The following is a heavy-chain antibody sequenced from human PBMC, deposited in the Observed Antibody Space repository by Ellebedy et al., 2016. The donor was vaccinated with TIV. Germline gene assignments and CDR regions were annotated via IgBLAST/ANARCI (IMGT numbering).Heavy chain of an antibody. J-gene: IGHJ4*02. D-gene: IGHD3-10*01. V-gene: IGHV3-23*01. CDR3: AKDSGKYGWNSEY. Sequence: GESLKISCAASGFTFNNYAMSWVRQAPGKGLEWVSTISHTGSRTYYANSVEGRFIISRDNSKRTVYLQMNSLRAEDTAIYYCAKDSGKYGWNSEYWGQGTQVTVSS. CDR1: GFTFNNYA. CDR2: ISHTGSRT.